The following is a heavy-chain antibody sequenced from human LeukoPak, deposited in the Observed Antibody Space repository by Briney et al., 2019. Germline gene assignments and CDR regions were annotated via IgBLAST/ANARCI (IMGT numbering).Heavy chain of an antibody. J-gene: IGHJ6*01. CDR2: ISSSSSYI. CDR1: GFTFSSYS. Sequence: GGSLRLSCAASGFTFSSYSMNWVRQAPGKGLEWVSSISSSSSYIYYADSVKGRFTISRDNAKNSLYLQMNSLRAEDTAVYYCARLLEGVYYYYGMDVWGQGTTVTVSS. CDR3: ARLLEGVYYYYGMDV. V-gene: IGHV3-21*01. D-gene: IGHD1-1*01.